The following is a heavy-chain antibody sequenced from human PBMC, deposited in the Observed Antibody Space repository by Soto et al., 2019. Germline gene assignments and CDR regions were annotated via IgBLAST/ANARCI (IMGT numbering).Heavy chain of an antibody. D-gene: IGHD1-26*01. CDR3: VRDFSRIVGATADAFDI. CDR2: MNEDGGTT. J-gene: IGHJ3*02. CDR1: GFPFSSYG. Sequence: GGSLRVSRAASGFPFSSYGMHWVRPAPGKGLVWVSRMNEDGGTTDYADSVRGRFTISRDNTKKSLFLQMSSLRAEDTAVYYCVRDFSRIVGATADAFDIWGQGTTVTVSS. V-gene: IGHV3-74*01.